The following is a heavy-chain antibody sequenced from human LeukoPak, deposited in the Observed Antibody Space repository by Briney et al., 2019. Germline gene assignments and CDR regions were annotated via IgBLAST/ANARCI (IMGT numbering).Heavy chain of an antibody. Sequence: GGSLTLSCAASGFIFSSYAMSWVRQAAEEGLEWVSAISGSGGRTFYADSVKGRFTITSTISKNTLYLQMNSLRAEDTAVYYCADLDLMDASSTGFDPWGQGTLVTVSS. CDR3: ADLDLMDASSTGFDP. V-gene: IGHV3-23*01. J-gene: IGHJ5*02. CDR1: GFIFSSYA. D-gene: IGHD2-8*01. CDR2: ISGSGGRT.